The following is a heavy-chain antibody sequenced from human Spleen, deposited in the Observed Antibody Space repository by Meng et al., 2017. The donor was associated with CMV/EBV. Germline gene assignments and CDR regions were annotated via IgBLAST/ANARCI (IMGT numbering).Heavy chain of an antibody. Sequence: GSLRLSCTVSGGSVSSGSYYWSWIRQPPGKGLEWIGYIYYSGSTNYNPSLKSRVTISVDTSKNQLSLKLSSVTAADTAVYYCAREVAGTPPTVDYWGQGTLVTVSS. V-gene: IGHV4-61*01. CDR3: AREVAGTPPTVDY. CDR2: IYYSGST. D-gene: IGHD1-1*01. J-gene: IGHJ4*02. CDR1: GGSVSSGSYY.